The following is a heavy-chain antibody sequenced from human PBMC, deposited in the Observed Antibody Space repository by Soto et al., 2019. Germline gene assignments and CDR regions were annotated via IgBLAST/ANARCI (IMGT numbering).Heavy chain of an antibody. V-gene: IGHV3-23*01. D-gene: IGHD1-26*01. CDR1: GFTFSSYA. J-gene: IGHJ2*01. Sequence: EVQLLESGGGLVQPGGSLRLTCAASGFTFSSYAMNWVRQAPGKGLEWVSVISGSGGSTYYADAVKGRFTMSRDNSKNTLYLQMNILRAEDTAVYYCAKLPVGWYFDLWGSGTLVTVSS. CDR3: AKLPVGWYFDL. CDR2: ISGSGGST.